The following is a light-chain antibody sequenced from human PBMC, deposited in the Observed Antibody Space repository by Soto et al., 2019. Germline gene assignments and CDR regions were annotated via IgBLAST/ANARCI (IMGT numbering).Light chain of an antibody. CDR2: GAS. CDR1: QSVSNNY. Sequence: EIALTHSPGTQSLSPGESPTLSCRASQSVSNNYLAWYQQKPGQAPXLLIYGASNRATGIPDRFSVAGSGTVFTLTFSRLEPEDSAVDDCQQYGSSGTFGQGTKVEIK. CDR3: QQYGSSGT. J-gene: IGKJ1*01. V-gene: IGKV3-20*01.